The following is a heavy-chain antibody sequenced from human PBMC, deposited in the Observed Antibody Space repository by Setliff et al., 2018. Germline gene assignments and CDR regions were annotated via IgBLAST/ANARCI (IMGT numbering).Heavy chain of an antibody. CDR2: IHSSGNT. CDR3: ARAGAIQGGFDI. CDR1: SYSISTNYY. D-gene: IGHD7-27*01. J-gene: IGHJ3*02. Sequence: PSETLSLTCAVSSYSISTNYYWSWIRQPAGKGLEWIGRIHSSGNTNYKPSLKSRVTMSVDTTKNQFSLKLSSVTAADTAVYYCARAGAIQGGFDIWGQGTVVTVSS. V-gene: IGHV4-4*07.